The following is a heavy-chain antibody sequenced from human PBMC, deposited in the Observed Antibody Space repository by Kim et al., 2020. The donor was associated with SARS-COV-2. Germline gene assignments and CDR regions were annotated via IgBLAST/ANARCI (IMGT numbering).Heavy chain of an antibody. Sequence: GGSLRLSCAASGFTFSSYGMHWVRQAPGKGLEWVAVISYDGSNKYYADSVKGRFTISRDNSKNTLYLQMNSLRAEDTAVYYCAKEGYGDPDAFDIWGQGT. CDR2: ISYDGSNK. CDR3: AKEGYGDPDAFDI. V-gene: IGHV3-30*18. D-gene: IGHD4-17*01. CDR1: GFTFSSYG. J-gene: IGHJ3*02.